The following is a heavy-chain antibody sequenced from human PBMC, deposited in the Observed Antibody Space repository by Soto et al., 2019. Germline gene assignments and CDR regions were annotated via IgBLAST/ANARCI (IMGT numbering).Heavy chain of an antibody. Sequence: GGSLRLSCAASGFTFSSYGMHWVRQAPGKGLEWVAVIWYDGSNKYHADSVKGRFTISRDNSKNTLYLQMNSLRAEDTAVYYCARGIALDYDILTGYYSESIFLMDVWGQGTTVTVSS. CDR3: ARGIALDYDILTGYYSESIFLMDV. CDR1: GFTFSSYG. J-gene: IGHJ6*02. D-gene: IGHD3-9*01. V-gene: IGHV3-33*01. CDR2: IWYDGSNK.